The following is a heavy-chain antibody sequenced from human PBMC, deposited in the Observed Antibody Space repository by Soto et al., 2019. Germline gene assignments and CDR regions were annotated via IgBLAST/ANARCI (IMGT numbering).Heavy chain of an antibody. Sequence: ASVKVSCKASGYTFTSYGISWVREAPGQGLEWMGWISAYNGNTNYAQKLQGRVTMTTDTSTSTAYMELRSLRSDDTAVYYCARRVYYPLGDYYYGMDVWGQGTTVTVYS. CDR2: ISAYNGNT. CDR3: ARRVYYPLGDYYYGMDV. CDR1: GYTFTSYG. D-gene: IGHD6-13*01. J-gene: IGHJ6*02. V-gene: IGHV1-18*01.